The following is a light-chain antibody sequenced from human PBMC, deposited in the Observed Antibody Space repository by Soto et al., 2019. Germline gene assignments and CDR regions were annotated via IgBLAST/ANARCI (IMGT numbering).Light chain of an antibody. CDR1: QTISSW. V-gene: IGKV1-5*03. Sequence: DIQMTQSPSTLSGSVGDRVTITCRASQTISSWLAWYQQKQGKAPNLLIYKASTLKSGVPSRFSGSGSGTELTITISSLQPDDFATYYCQHYNSYSEAFGQGTKVDIK. CDR2: KAS. CDR3: QHYNSYSEA. J-gene: IGKJ1*01.